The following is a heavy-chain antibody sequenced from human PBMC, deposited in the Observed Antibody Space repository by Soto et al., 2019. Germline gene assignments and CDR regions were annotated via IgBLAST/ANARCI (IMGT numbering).Heavy chain of an antibody. V-gene: IGHV1-2*02. CDR1: GYTFTGYY. CDR2: INPNSGGT. J-gene: IGHJ5*02. Sequence: ASVKVSCKASGYTFTGYYMHWVRQAPGQGLEWMGWINPNSGGTNYAQKFQGRVTMTRDTSISTAYMELSRLRSDDTAVYYCARRRTFRYCSSTSCYTENWFDPWGQGTLVTVSS. D-gene: IGHD2-2*02. CDR3: ARRRTFRYCSSTSCYTENWFDP.